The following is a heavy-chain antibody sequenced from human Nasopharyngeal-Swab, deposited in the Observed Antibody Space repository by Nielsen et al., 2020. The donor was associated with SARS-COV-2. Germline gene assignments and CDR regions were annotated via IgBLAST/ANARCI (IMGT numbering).Heavy chain of an antibody. CDR3: VGQAPEGYDYYYMDV. CDR2: INSEGSST. J-gene: IGHJ6*03. CDR1: GFTFSSFW. V-gene: IGHV3-74*01. Sequence: GESLRLSCTVSGFTFSSFWMRWVRQAPGKGLGWVSRINSEGSSTSYADSVQGRFTISRDNAKNTPFLQMNSVRVEDTAVDYGVGQAPEGYDYYYMDVWGTGTTVTVSS.